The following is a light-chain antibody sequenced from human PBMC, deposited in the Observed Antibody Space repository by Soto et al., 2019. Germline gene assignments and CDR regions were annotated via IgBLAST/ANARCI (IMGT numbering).Light chain of an antibody. J-gene: IGKJ1*01. V-gene: IGKV1-5*03. CDR1: QSISFW. Sequence: DIQMTQPPSSLSASVGDRVTITCRANQSISFWLAWYQQKPGKAPKVLIYKASTLESGVPSRFSGSGSGTEFTLTINGLQPDDFATYYCQHYQSYLWTFGQGTKVDIK. CDR2: KAS. CDR3: QHYQSYLWT.